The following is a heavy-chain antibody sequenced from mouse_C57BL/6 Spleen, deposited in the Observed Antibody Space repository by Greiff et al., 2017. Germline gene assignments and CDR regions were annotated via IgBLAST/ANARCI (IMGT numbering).Heavy chain of an antibody. D-gene: IGHD1-1*01. CDR1: GYTFTSYW. Sequence: VQLQQPGAELVKPGASVKLSCKASGYTFTSYWMHWVKQRPGQGLEWIGMIHPNSGSTNYNEKFKSKATLTVDKSSSTAYMQLSSLTSENSAFYYCARGGFLTTVVEAFDYWGQGTTLTVSS. CDR3: ARGGFLTTVVEAFDY. V-gene: IGHV1-64*01. CDR2: IHPNSGST. J-gene: IGHJ2*01.